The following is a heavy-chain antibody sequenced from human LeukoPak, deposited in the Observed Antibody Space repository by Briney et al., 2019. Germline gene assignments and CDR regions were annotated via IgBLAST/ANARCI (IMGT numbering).Heavy chain of an antibody. V-gene: IGHV1-18*01. D-gene: IGHD3-22*01. J-gene: IGHJ4*02. CDR2: ISAYNGNT. CDR1: GGTFSSYA. CDR3: ARTPGLTMIVVVNDY. Sequence: ASVKVSCKASGGTFSSYAISWVRQAPGQGLEWMGWISAYNGNTNYAQKLQGRVTMTTDTSTSTAYMELRSLRSDDTAVYYCARTPGLTMIVVVNDYWGQGTLVTVSS.